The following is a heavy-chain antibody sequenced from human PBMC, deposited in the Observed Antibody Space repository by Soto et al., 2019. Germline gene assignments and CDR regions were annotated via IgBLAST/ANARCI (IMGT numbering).Heavy chain of an antibody. CDR2: ISSTTNYI. D-gene: IGHD1-26*01. J-gene: IGHJ6*02. CDR1: GFTFTRYS. V-gene: IGHV3-21*01. Sequence: GGSLRLSCTASGFTFTRYSMNWVRQAPGKGLEWVSSISSTTNYIYYGDSMKGRFTISRDNSKNTLSLQMNSLRAEDTAVYYCARDRWEFQLFYYGLDVWGQGTTVTVSS. CDR3: ARDRWEFQLFYYGLDV.